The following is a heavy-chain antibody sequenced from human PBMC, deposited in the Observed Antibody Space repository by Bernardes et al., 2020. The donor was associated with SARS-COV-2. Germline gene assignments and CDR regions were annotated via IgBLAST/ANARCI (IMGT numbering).Heavy chain of an antibody. CDR1: GGSFSGYY. V-gene: IGHV4-34*01. D-gene: IGHD6-19*01. CDR2: INHSGST. Sequence: TLSLTCAVYGGSFSGYYWSWIRQPPGKGLEWIGEINHSGSTNYNPSLKSRVTISVDTSKNQFSLKLSSVTAADTAVYYCARGQRIVVAGTSHYYYYYGMDVWGQGTTVTVSS. J-gene: IGHJ6*02. CDR3: ARGQRIVVAGTSHYYYYYGMDV.